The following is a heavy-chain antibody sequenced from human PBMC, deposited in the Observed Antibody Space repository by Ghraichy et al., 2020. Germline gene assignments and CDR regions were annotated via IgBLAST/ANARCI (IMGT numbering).Heavy chain of an antibody. CDR2: IYWDDDK. Sequence: SGPTLVKPTQTLMLTCTFSGFSLSTSGVGVGWIRQPPGKALEWLALIYWDDDKRYSPSLRSRLTITKDTSKNQVLLTMTKMDPVDTATYYCAHRPVSHAYGDDGFHYWGQGTVFTVSS. V-gene: IGHV2-5*02. CDR3: AHRPVSHAYGDDGFHY. D-gene: IGHD4-17*01. J-gene: IGHJ4*02. CDR1: GFSLSTSGVG.